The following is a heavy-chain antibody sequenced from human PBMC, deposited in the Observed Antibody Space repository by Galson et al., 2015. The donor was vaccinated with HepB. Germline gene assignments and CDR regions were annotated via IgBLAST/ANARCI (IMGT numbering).Heavy chain of an antibody. Sequence: QSGAEVTKPGESLKISCKGSGYSFTSYWIGWVRQMPGKGLEWMGIIYPGDSATRYSPSFQGQVTISADKSISTAYLQLISLKASDTAMYYCARRSDYYGSGSHYEYWGQGTLVTVSS. CDR3: ARRSDYYGSGSHYEY. CDR1: GYSFTSYW. J-gene: IGHJ4*02. V-gene: IGHV5-51*01. CDR2: IYPGDSAT. D-gene: IGHD3-10*01.